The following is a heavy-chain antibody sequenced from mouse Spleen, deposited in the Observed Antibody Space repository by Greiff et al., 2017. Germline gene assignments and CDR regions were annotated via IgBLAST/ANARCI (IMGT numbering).Heavy chain of an antibody. J-gene: IGHJ3*01. CDR2: IDPSDSYT. CDR3: ARGDYYDGSYRFAY. V-gene: IGHV1-69*02. Sequence: QVQLKQSGDDLVKPGASVKLSCKASGYTFTSYWMHWVKQRPGQGLEWIGEIDPSDSYTNYNQKFKGKATLTVDKSSSTAYMQLSSLTSEDSAVYYCARGDYYDGSYRFAYWGQGTLVTVSA. CDR1: GYTFTSYW. D-gene: IGHD1-1*01.